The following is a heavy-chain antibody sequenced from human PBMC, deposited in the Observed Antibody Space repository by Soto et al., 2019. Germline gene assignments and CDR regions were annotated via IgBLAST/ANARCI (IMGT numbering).Heavy chain of an antibody. CDR3: ARDRSRVVDIVVVVAAPMDV. CDR1: GYTFTSYA. J-gene: IGHJ6*02. CDR2: INAGNGNT. V-gene: IGHV1-3*01. Sequence: QVQLVQSGAEVKKPGASVKVSCKASGYTFTSYAMHWVRQAPGQRLEWMGWINAGNGNTKYSQKFQGRVTITRDTSASTAYMELSSLRSEDTAVDYCARDRSRVVDIVVVVAAPMDVWGQGTTVTVSS. D-gene: IGHD2-15*01.